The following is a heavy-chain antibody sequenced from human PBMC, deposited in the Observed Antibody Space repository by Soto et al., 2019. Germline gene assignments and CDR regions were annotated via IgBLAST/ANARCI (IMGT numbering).Heavy chain of an antibody. D-gene: IGHD2-15*01. J-gene: IGHJ6*02. Sequence: SETLSLTCTVSGGSISSGGYYWSWIRQHPGKGLEWIGYIYYSGSTYYNPSLKSRVTISVDTSKNQFSLKLSSVTAADTAVYYCARGGEREVVHGLDVWGQGTTVTVSS. V-gene: IGHV4-31*03. CDR3: ARGGEREVVHGLDV. CDR1: GGSISSGGYY. CDR2: IYYSGST.